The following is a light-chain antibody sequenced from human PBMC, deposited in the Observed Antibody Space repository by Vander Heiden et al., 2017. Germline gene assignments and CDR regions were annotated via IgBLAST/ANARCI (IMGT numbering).Light chain of an antibody. CDR3: AAWDDSLNGV. J-gene: IGLJ3*02. Sequence: QSVLTQPPSVSGTPGQRVTISCSGGSSNIGRNYGYWYQQFPGMAPKLLISRNNQRPSGVPDRFSGSKSGTSASLAISGLRSDDEADYYCAAWDDSLNGVFGGGTKLTVL. CDR2: RNN. V-gene: IGLV1-47*01. CDR1: SSNIGRNY.